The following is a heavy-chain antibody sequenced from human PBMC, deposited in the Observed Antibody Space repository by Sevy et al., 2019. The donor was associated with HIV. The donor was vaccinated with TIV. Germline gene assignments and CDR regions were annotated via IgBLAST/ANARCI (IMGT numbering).Heavy chain of an antibody. CDR2: IYYSGSN. D-gene: IGHD6-13*01. CDR1: GGSISSGTYY. Sequence: SETLSLTCTVSGGSISSGTYYWGWIRRPPGKGLEWIGTIYYSGSNYYNSSLKSRVTISVDTSKNQFSLKLSSVTAADTAVYYCARHRNSLDMAAAGYWFDPWGQGTLVTVSS. V-gene: IGHV4-39*01. CDR3: ARHRNSLDMAAAGYWFDP. J-gene: IGHJ5*02.